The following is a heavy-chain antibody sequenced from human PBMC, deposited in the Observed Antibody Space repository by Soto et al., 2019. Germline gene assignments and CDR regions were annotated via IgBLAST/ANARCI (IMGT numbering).Heavy chain of an antibody. D-gene: IGHD3-10*01. Sequence: GESLKISCEGSVYNFGSYWIAWVRQMPGKGLEWMGTIYPGDSDATYSPSFQGQVTISADKSIRTAYLQWSSLKASDTAIYYCARQNYYGRRYFDYWGQGTLVTVSS. CDR2: IYPGDSDA. CDR3: ARQNYYGRRYFDY. J-gene: IGHJ4*02. CDR1: VYNFGSYW. V-gene: IGHV5-51*01.